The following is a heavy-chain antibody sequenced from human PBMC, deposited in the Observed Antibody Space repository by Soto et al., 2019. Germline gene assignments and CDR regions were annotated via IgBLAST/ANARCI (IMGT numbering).Heavy chain of an antibody. V-gene: IGHV3-23*01. D-gene: IGHD3-10*01. Sequence: QPGGSLRLSCAASGFTFSSYAMSWVRQAPGKGLEWVSAISGSGGSTYYADSVKGRFTISRDNSKNTLYLQMNSLRAEDTAVYYCAKPAIWFGDPSYYYYYGMDVWGQGTTVTVSS. CDR1: GFTFSSYA. J-gene: IGHJ6*02. CDR2: ISGSGGST. CDR3: AKPAIWFGDPSYYYYYGMDV.